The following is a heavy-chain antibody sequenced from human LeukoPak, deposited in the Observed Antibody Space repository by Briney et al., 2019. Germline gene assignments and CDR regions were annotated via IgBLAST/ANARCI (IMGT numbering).Heavy chain of an antibody. D-gene: IGHD3-22*01. V-gene: IGHV2-5*01. J-gene: IGHJ4*02. Sequence: SGPTLVKPTQTLTLTCTFTGFSLSTRGEGVDWTPQPPGKALERLALVYWNDDKRYKPSLKSRLTITKDTSKNQVVLTITNMDPVDISSYYCAHRKWLFDYWGQGTRVTVFS. CDR3: AHRKWLFDY. CDR2: VYWNDDK. CDR1: GFSLSTRGEG.